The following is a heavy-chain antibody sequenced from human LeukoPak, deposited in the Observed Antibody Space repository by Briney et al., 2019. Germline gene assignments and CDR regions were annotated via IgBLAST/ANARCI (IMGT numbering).Heavy chain of an antibody. Sequence: GGSLRLSCAASGFTFSSYGMDWVRQAPGKGLEWVAFIRYDGSNKYYADSVKGRFTISRDNSKNTLYLQMNSLKAEDTAVYYCAKRGPYSWADAFDIWGQGTMVTVSS. D-gene: IGHD5-18*01. CDR3: AKRGPYSWADAFDI. V-gene: IGHV3-30*02. CDR2: IRYDGSNK. CDR1: GFTFSSYG. J-gene: IGHJ3*02.